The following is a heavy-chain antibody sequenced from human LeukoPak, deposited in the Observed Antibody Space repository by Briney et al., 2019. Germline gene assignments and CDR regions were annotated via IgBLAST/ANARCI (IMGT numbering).Heavy chain of an antibody. D-gene: IGHD4-17*01. Sequence: GGSLRLSCAASGFTFSDYYMSWIRQAPGKGLEWVSYISSSGSTIYYADSVKGRFTISRDNAKNSLYLQMNSLRAEDTAVYYCARDSQENYGDYVYFDYWGQGTLVTVSS. CDR1: GFTFSDYY. CDR3: ARDSQENYGDYVYFDY. V-gene: IGHV3-11*04. CDR2: ISSSGSTI. J-gene: IGHJ4*02.